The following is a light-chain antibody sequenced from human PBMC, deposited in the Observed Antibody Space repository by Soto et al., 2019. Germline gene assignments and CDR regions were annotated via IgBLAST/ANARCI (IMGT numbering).Light chain of an antibody. CDR1: SRDVGAYGH. J-gene: IGLJ1*01. CDR2: EVD. Sequence: QAVLTQPASVSGSRGQSITISCAGSSRDVGAYGHVSWYQHHPGKAPKFILYEVDHRPSGVSDRFSGSQSGDTASLTISGLQAGDEAEYYCCSDTTRGTSAFGSGTKVTVL. CDR3: CSDTTRGTSA. V-gene: IGLV2-14*01.